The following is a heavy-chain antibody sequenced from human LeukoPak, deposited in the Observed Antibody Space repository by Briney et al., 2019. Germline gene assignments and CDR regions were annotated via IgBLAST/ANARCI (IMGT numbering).Heavy chain of an antibody. CDR2: IKQDGSEK. J-gene: IGHJ4*02. CDR1: GFTLSIYW. Sequence: GGSLRLSCAASGFTLSIYWMSWVRQVPGKGLEWVAKIKQDGSEKYYVDSVKGRFTISRDNAKNSLYLQMNSLRAEDTAVYYCARGSTAAPNFDFWGQGSEVTVSS. D-gene: IGHD6-6*01. CDR3: ARGSTAAPNFDF. V-gene: IGHV3-7*01.